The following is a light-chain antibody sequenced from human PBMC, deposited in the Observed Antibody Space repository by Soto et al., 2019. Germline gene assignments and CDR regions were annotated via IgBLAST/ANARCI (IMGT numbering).Light chain of an antibody. CDR1: QSVGSSY. Sequence: EIVLTQSPGTLSLSPGERDTLSCRASQSVGSSYLTWYQQKPGQAPRLLIYDVSSRATGIPDRFSGSGSGTDFTLTISRLEPEDCAVYYCQQYVSSPFTFGPGTKVDIK. J-gene: IGKJ3*01. CDR3: QQYVSSPFT. V-gene: IGKV3-20*01. CDR2: DVS.